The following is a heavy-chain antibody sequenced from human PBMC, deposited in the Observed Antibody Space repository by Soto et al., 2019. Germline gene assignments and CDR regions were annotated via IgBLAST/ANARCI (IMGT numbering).Heavy chain of an antibody. J-gene: IGHJ4*02. V-gene: IGHV3-23*01. CDR3: AKDPRVVPGL. Sequence: GESLKISCAASGFTFSSYAMSWVRQAPGKGLEWVSAISGSGGSTYYADSVKGRFTISRDNSKNTLYLQMNSLRAEDTAVYYCAKDPRVVPGLWGQGTLVTVSS. D-gene: IGHD1-1*01. CDR2: ISGSGGST. CDR1: GFTFSSYA.